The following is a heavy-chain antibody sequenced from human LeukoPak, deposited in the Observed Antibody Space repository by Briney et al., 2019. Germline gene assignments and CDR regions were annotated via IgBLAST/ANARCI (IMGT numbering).Heavy chain of an antibody. CDR3: AKDRAGSGYYYVTGYFQH. V-gene: IGHV3-23*01. J-gene: IGHJ1*01. CDR2: ISGSGGST. CDR1: GFTFSSYG. Sequence: GGSLRLSCAASGFTFSSYGMSWVRQAPGKGLEWVSAISGSGGSTYYADSVKGRFAISRDNSKNTLYLQMNSLRAEDTAVYYCAKDRAGSGYYYVTGYFQHWGQGTLVTVSS. D-gene: IGHD3-22*01.